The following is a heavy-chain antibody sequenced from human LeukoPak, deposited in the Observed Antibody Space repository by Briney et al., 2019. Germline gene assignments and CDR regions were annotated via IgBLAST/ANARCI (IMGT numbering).Heavy chain of an antibody. CDR3: ASGLLYGWLQEYYFDY. Sequence: SESLSLTCTVAGYSISSGYYWGWMRQPPGKGLEWIGSIYHSGSTYYNPSLKSRVTISVDTSKNQFSLKLSSVTAADTAVYYCASGLLYGWLQEYYFDYWGQGTLVTVSS. D-gene: IGHD6-19*01. J-gene: IGHJ4*02. CDR2: IYHSGST. V-gene: IGHV4-38-2*02. CDR1: GYSISSGYY.